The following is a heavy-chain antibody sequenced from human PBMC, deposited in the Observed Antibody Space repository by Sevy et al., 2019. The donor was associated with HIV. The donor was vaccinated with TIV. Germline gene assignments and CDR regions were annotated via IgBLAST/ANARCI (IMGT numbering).Heavy chain of an antibody. CDR3: ARDVAAGDF. Sequence: GGSLRLSCAASGFTFTRYWMSWVRQAPGKGLEWVANINEDGSEKYYVDSVKGRFTISRDNARKSLHLQMNSLRAEDTAIYYCARDVAAGDFWGQGTLGTVSS. D-gene: IGHD2-21*01. J-gene: IGHJ4*02. V-gene: IGHV3-7*01. CDR1: GFTFTRYW. CDR2: INEDGSEK.